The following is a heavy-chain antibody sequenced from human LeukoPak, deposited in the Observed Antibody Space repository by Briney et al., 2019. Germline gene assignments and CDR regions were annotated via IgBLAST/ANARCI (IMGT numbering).Heavy chain of an antibody. Sequence: SETLSLTCTVSGGSISGSSYYWDWIRQPPGKGLEWIGNIHYSGRTYYNSSLRSRVTISVDTSKNQFSLRVTSVTAADTAVYYCARCDCTSSSCNDFYGMGVWGQGTTVTASS. CDR1: GGSISGSSYY. V-gene: IGHV4-39*01. J-gene: IGHJ6*02. D-gene: IGHD2-2*01. CDR2: IHYSGRT. CDR3: ARCDCTSSSCNDFYGMGV.